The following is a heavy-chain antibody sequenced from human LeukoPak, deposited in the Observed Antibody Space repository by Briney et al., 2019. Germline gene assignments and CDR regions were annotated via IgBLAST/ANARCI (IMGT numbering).Heavy chain of an antibody. D-gene: IGHD3-10*01. CDR2: ISGMGDYT. CDR3: ARKRTMVRGAPVPFDI. V-gene: IGHV3-43*02. CDR1: GFIAENYA. J-gene: IGHJ3*02. Sequence: GRSQSLSCAASGFIAENYAMRWVRHGPGEGLEWLSLISGMGDYTYYADSVEGRPTLYRDTSKNSIYLQINSQRTEDTAVYYCARKRTMVRGAPVPFDIWGQGTMLTVSS.